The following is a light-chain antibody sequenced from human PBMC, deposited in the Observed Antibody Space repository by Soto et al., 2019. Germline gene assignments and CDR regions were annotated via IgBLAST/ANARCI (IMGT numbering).Light chain of an antibody. CDR3: QQSYTSPPVT. J-gene: IGKJ4*01. V-gene: IGKV1-39*01. CDR2: HAS. Sequence: DIQMTQSPSSLSASVGDRVTIACRASRSISKYLNWYQQKPGEAPQLLIYHASNLQSGVPTRFSGSGSETDFTLTISSLQPDDFATYYCQQSYTSPPVTFGGGTKVEIK. CDR1: RSISKY.